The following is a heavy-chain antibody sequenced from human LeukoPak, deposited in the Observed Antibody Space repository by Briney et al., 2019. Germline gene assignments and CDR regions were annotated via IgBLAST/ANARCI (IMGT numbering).Heavy chain of an antibody. CDR3: ARGRPHGNDY. D-gene: IGHD4-23*01. CDR2: IASDGSST. J-gene: IGHJ4*02. CDR1: GFTFSSYW. V-gene: IGHV3-74*01. Sequence: PGGSLRLSCAASGFTFSSYWMNWVRQAPGKGLVWVSRIASDGSSTTYADSVKGRFSISRDNVKNTLYLQMNSLGVEDTAVYYCARGRPHGNDYWGQGTLVTVSS.